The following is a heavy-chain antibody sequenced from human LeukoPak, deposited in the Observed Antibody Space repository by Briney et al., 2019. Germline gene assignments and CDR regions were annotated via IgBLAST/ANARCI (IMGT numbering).Heavy chain of an antibody. D-gene: IGHD5-12*01. CDR2: IHHSGST. Sequence: SQTLSLTCTVSGASIGSGDYYWSWIRQSPGKGLEWIGYIHHSGSTYDNPSLKSRLTISVDTSKNQFFLKLSSVTAADTAMYYCARDRSGYDIFDYWGQGTLVTVSS. J-gene: IGHJ4*02. CDR3: ARDRSGYDIFDY. CDR1: GASIGSGDYY. V-gene: IGHV4-30-4*01.